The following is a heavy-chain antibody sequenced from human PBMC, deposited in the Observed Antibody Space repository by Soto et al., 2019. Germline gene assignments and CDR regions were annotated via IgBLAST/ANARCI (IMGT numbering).Heavy chain of an antibody. Sequence: QVQLQESGPGLVKPSQTLSLTCTVSGGSISSGGYYWSWIRQHPGKGLEWIGYIYYSGSTYYNPSLKSRVTMSVDTSKNQFSLKLSSVPAADTAVYYGARASDYCSGGSCYPGIDYWGQGTLVTVSS. CDR3: ARASDYCSGGSCYPGIDY. V-gene: IGHV4-31*03. CDR1: GGSISSGGYY. CDR2: IYYSGST. D-gene: IGHD2-15*01. J-gene: IGHJ4*02.